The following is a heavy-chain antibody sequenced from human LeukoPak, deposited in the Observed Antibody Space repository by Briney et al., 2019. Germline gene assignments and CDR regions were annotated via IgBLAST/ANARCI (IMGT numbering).Heavy chain of an antibody. CDR1: GGSFSGYY. D-gene: IGHD2-2*01. J-gene: IGHJ5*02. CDR3: TRRTHSIVVVPAARSGCFDP. Sequence: SETLSLTCAVYGGSFSGYYWSWIRQPPGKGLEWIGEINHSGSTNYNPSLKSRVTISVDTSKNQFSLKLSSVTAADTAVYYCTRRTHSIVVVPAARSGCFDPWGQGTLVTVSS. CDR2: INHSGST. V-gene: IGHV4-34*01.